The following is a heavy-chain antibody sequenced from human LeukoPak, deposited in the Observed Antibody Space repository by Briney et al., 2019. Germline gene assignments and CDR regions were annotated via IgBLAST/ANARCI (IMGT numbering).Heavy chain of an antibody. V-gene: IGHV3-30*03. CDR1: GFTFSSYG. D-gene: IGHD2-21*01. CDR3: ARLVGDSKEGSFDY. Sequence: LVESGGGVVQPWRSLRLSCAASGFTFSSYGMHRVRQAPGKGLEGVAVISYDGSNKYYADSVRGRFTISRDNSKNTLYLQMNSLRAEDTAVYYCARLVGDSKEGSFDYWGQGTLVTVSS. CDR2: ISYDGSNK. J-gene: IGHJ4*02.